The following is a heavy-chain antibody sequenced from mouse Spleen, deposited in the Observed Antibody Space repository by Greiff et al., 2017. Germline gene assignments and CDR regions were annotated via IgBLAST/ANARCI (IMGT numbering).Heavy chain of an antibody. CDR1: GFTFSSYA. D-gene: IGHD2-13*01. CDR2: INSNGGST. CDR3: ARQDYGDFSWFAY. J-gene: IGHJ3*01. Sequence: EVMLVESGGGLVKPGGSLKLSCAASGFTFSSYAMSWVRQTPEKRLEWVAAINSNGGSTYYPDTVKDRFTISRDNAKNTLYLQMGSLRSEDTALYYCARQDYGDFSWFAYWGQGTLVTVSA. V-gene: IGHV5-6-2*01.